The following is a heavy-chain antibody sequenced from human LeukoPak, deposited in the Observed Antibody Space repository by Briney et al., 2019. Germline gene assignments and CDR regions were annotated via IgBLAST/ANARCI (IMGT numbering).Heavy chain of an antibody. CDR1: GGSISSYY. Sequence: SETLSLTCTVSGGSISSYYWSWIRQPPGKGLEWLGYIYYSGSTNYNHPLTSRVTISVDTSKNQFSLKLSSVTAADMAVYYCAKTMVRGTNWFDPWGQGTLVTVSS. D-gene: IGHD3-10*01. CDR2: IYYSGST. J-gene: IGHJ5*02. CDR3: AKTMVRGTNWFDP. V-gene: IGHV4-59*08.